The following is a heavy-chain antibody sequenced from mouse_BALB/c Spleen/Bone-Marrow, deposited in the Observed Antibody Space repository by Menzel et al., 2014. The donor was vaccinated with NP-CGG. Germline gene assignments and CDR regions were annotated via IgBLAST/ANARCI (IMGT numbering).Heavy chain of an antibody. CDR1: GYTFTSYW. J-gene: IGHJ2*01. CDR3: ARGYPSDY. D-gene: IGHD3-2*02. CDR2: TYPGDGDT. V-gene: IGHV1-87*01. Sequence: QVQLKESGAELARPGASVKLSCKASGYTFTSYWMQWVKQRPGQGLEWIGATYPGDGDTRYTQKFKGKATLTADKSSSTAYMQLSSLASEDSAVYYCARGYPSDYWGQGTTLTVSS.